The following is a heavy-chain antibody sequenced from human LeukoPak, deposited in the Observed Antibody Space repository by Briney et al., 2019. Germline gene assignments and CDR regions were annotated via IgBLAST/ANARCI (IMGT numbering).Heavy chain of an antibody. J-gene: IGHJ5*02. CDR1: GGSISSYY. Sequence: SETLSLTCTVSGGSISSYYWSWIRQPAGKGLEWIGRIYTSGGTNYNPSLKSRVTMSVDTSKNQFSLKLSSVTAADTAVYYCARDAPVSYYYDSSGYYWFDPWGQGTLVTVSS. CDR2: IYTSGGT. CDR3: ARDAPVSYYYDSSGYYWFDP. D-gene: IGHD3-22*01. V-gene: IGHV4-4*07.